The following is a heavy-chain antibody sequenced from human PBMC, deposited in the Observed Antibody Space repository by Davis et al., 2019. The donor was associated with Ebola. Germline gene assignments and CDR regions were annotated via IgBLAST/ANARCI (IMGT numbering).Heavy chain of an antibody. D-gene: IGHD3-3*01. Sequence: SETLSLTCAVYGGSFSGYNWSWIRQPPGKGLEWIGEINHSGSTNYNPSLKSRVTIAVDTSKNQFSLKLSSVTAADTAVYYCARVYYDFWSGYYSGNWFDPWGQGTLVTVSS. V-gene: IGHV4-34*01. CDR1: GGSFSGYN. CDR2: INHSGST. J-gene: IGHJ5*02. CDR3: ARVYYDFWSGYYSGNWFDP.